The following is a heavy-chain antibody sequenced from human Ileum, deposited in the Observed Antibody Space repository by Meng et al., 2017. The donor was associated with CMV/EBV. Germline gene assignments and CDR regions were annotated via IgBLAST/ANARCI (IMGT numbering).Heavy chain of an antibody. CDR1: GGSINSSGYY. CDR2: FDYSGKT. V-gene: IGHV4-39*01. J-gene: IGHJ6*02. D-gene: IGHD2-21*02. CDR3: ARGADCGSDCHYYFYYGVDV. Sequence: GSLRLSCTASGGSINSSGYYWGWIRQPPGRGREWIGSFDYSGKTYDNPSLKGRVSMSADTSKTQFSLRLRSVTAADTAVYYYARGADCGSDCHYYFYYGVDVWGQGTTVTVSS.